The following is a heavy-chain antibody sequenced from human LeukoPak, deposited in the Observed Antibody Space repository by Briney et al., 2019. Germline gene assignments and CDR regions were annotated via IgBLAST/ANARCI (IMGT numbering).Heavy chain of an antibody. V-gene: IGHV3-21*01. CDR1: GFTFSFYS. D-gene: IGHD1-26*01. Sequence: GGSLRLSCAASGFTFSFYSMNWVRQAPGKGLEWVSSISSSSDYIYYADSVQGRFTISRDNAKNSLYLQMNSLRAEDTAVYFCARDEGSGSRDFDYWGQGTLVTVSS. CDR3: ARDEGSGSRDFDY. CDR2: ISSSSDYI. J-gene: IGHJ4*02.